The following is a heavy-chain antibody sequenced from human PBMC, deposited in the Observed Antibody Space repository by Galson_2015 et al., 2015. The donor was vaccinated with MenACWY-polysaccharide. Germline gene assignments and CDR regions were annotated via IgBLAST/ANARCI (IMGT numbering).Heavy chain of an antibody. J-gene: IGHJ5*02. Sequence: SETLSLTCTVSGGSITSRNYYWVWITQPPRKGLEWIGSFYYGESPDYSASLKSRVTISADTSKNQLSLKLTSVTAADTAVYYCARGYFDSRVYSNWLDPWGQGTLVTVSS. D-gene: IGHD3-22*01. CDR2: FYYGESP. V-gene: IGHV4-39*01. CDR1: GGSITSRNYY. CDR3: ARGYFDSRVYSNWLDP.